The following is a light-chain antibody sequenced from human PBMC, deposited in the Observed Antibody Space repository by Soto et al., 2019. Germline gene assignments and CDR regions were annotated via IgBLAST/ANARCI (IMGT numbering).Light chain of an antibody. CDR3: QQYNNWLPLT. Sequence: MTQSPSSLSASVGDRITITCRTSQSISSYLNWYQQKPGQAPRLLIYGASTRANGIPARFSGSGSGTEFTLTISSLQSEDFAVYYCQQYNNWLPLTFGGGTKVEIK. V-gene: IGKV3-15*01. CDR1: QSISSY. J-gene: IGKJ4*01. CDR2: GAS.